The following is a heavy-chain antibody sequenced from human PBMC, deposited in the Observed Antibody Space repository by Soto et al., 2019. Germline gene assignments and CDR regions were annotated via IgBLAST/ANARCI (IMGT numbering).Heavy chain of an antibody. V-gene: IGHV1-18*01. CDR1: GYTFTSYG. CDR3: ARGGAYYYDTSGYYYGPYFDY. J-gene: IGHJ4*02. CDR2: ISGNNGNT. Sequence: ASVKVSCKSSGYTFTSYGISWVRQAPGQGLEWMGWISGNNGNTNYAQKLQGRVTMTTDTSTSTAYLELRSLRSEDTAVYYCARGGAYYYDTSGYYYGPYFDYWGQGTLVT. D-gene: IGHD3-22*01.